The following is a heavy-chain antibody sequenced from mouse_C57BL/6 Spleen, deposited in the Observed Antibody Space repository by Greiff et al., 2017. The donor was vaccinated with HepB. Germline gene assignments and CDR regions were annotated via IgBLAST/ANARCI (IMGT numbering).Heavy chain of an antibody. CDR2: IDPSDSYT. V-gene: IGHV1-69*01. D-gene: IGHD2-2*01. CDR1: GYTFTSYW. Sequence: VQLQQPGAELVMPGASVKLSCKASGYTFTSYWMHWVKQRPGQGLEWIGEIDPSDSYTNYNQKFKGKSTLTVDKSSSTAYMQLSSLTSEDSAVYYCARGGGLRRGYYAMDYWGQGTSVTVSS. J-gene: IGHJ4*01. CDR3: ARGGGLRRGYYAMDY.